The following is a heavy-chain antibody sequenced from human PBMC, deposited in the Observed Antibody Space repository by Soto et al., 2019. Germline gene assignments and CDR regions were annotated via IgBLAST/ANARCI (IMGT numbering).Heavy chain of an antibody. CDR2: IHDSGIT. CDR3: AREYAFSSDY. D-gene: IGHD2-2*01. V-gene: IGHV4-59*01. Sequence: SETLSLTCSVSGGSMRSYYWSWIRQPPGKGLEWIGYIHDSGITDYNPSLKSRATISIDTFRNQISLNLHSVTAADTAVYYCAREYAFSSDYWGQGTVVTVSS. J-gene: IGHJ4*02. CDR1: GGSMRSYY.